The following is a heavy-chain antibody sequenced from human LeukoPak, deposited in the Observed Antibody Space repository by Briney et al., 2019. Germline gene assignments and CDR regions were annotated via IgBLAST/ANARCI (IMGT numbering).Heavy chain of an antibody. V-gene: IGHV1-69*13. D-gene: IGHD3-22*01. Sequence: SVKVSCKASGGTFSSYAISWVRQAPGQGLKWMGGIIPIFGTANYAQKFQGRVTITADESTSTAYMELSSLRSEDTAVYYCARDSSVSSGYYSSWFDPWGQGTLVTVSS. CDR2: IIPIFGTA. J-gene: IGHJ5*02. CDR1: GGTFSSYA. CDR3: ARDSSVSSGYYSSWFDP.